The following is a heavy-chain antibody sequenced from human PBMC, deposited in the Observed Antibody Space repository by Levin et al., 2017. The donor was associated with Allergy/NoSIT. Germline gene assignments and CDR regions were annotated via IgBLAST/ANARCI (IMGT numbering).Heavy chain of an antibody. CDR1: GYYFPSYW. J-gene: IGHJ4*02. CDR3: ARPHYYGSGSPGGY. V-gene: IGHV5-51*01. D-gene: IGHD3-10*01. CDR2: IYPGDSDT. Sequence: GESLKISCKGSGYYFPSYWIGWVRQMPGKGLEWMGIIYPGDSDTTYSPSFQGQVTISVDRSINTAYLQWSSLKASDTAIYYCARPHYYGSGSPGGYWGQGTLVTVSS.